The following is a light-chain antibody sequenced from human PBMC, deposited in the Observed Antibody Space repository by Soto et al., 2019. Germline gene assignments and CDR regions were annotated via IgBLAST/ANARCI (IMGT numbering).Light chain of an antibody. CDR2: EDN. Sequence: NFMLTQPHSVSESPGKTVTISCTRSSGNIANNFVQWYQQRPGSSPTTMIYEDNQRPSGVPARFSGSIDRSSNSASLTIAGLTTEDEADYYCQSYDSSNPWVFGGGTKLTVL. J-gene: IGLJ3*02. V-gene: IGLV6-57*01. CDR3: QSYDSSNPWV. CDR1: SGNIANNF.